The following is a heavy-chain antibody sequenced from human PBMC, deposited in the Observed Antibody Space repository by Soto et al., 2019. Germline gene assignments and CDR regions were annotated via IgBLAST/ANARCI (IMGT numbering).Heavy chain of an antibody. CDR3: ASARQNVLRYFDWLLSADY. CDR1: GRTFSCYA. J-gene: IGHJ4*02. CDR2: IIPIFGTA. Sequence: LVNGSRKGSGRTFSCYAMSWVRQATGQGLEWMGGIIPIFGTANYAQKFQGRVTITADESTSTAYMELSSLRSEDTAVYYCASARQNVLRYFDWLLSADYWGQGTLVTVSS. V-gene: IGHV1-69*13. D-gene: IGHD3-9*01.